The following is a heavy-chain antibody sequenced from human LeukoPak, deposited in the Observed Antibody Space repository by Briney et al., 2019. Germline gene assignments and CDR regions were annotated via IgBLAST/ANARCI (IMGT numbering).Heavy chain of an antibody. J-gene: IGHJ4*02. CDR2: IYYSGST. D-gene: IGHD3-10*01. CDR1: GGSINNYY. CDR3: ARHNARLRGWIGEVDF. V-gene: IGHV4-59*08. Sequence: SETLSLTCSVSGGSINNYYWSWIRQPPGKGLDWIAYIYYSGSTNYNPSLKSRVTISVDTSKNQFSLMLSSVTAADTAVYYCARHNARLRGWIGEVDFWGQGALVTVSS.